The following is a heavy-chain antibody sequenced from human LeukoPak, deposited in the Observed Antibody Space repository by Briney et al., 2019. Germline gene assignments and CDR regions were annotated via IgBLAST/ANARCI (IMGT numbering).Heavy chain of an antibody. D-gene: IGHD3-10*01. CDR1: EFTFTSYA. Sequence: PGGSLRLSCAVSEFTFTSYAMSWVHQTPGKGLEWVSAISASGGSTYYADSVKGRFSISRDNSKNTLFLHMNSLRAEDTAVYYCAKEISTMVRGVIVGIRFDPWGQGTLVTVSS. CDR2: ISASGGST. J-gene: IGHJ5*02. V-gene: IGHV3-23*01. CDR3: AKEISTMVRGVIVGIRFDP.